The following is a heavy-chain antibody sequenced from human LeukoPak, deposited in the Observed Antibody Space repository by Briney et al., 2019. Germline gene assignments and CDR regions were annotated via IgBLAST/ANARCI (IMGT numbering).Heavy chain of an antibody. CDR1: GVSINDAY. Sequence: WETLSLTCTVSGVSINDAYWSWIRQSPGRGLEWIGYIDYTGSTNYHPSPRGRPTISSAPTNKQFSPTPSSVTAADTAVYYCARRQAVQISVTSWGPKKKANENGLDVWGQGTTGTASS. CDR2: IDYTGST. J-gene: IGHJ6*01. CDR3: ARRQAVQISVTSWGPKKKANENGLDV. V-gene: IGHV4-59*08. D-gene: IGHD1-1*01.